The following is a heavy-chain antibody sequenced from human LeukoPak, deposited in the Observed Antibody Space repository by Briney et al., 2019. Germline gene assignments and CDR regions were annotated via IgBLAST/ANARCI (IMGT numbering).Heavy chain of an antibody. D-gene: IGHD6-13*01. CDR1: GGTFSSYA. J-gene: IGHJ6*03. V-gene: IGHV1-69*05. Sequence: ASVKVSCKASGGTFSSYAISWVRQAPGQGLEWMGRIIPIFGTANYAQKFQGRVTITTDESTSTAYKELSSLRSEDTAVYYCARDWLGIAAAGTGYYYYMDVWGKGTTVTVSS. CDR3: ARDWLGIAAAGTGYYYYMDV. CDR2: IIPIFGTA.